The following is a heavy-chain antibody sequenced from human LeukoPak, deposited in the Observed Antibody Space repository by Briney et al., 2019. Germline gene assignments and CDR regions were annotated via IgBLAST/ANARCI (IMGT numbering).Heavy chain of an antibody. CDR2: ISAYNGNT. V-gene: IGHV1-18*01. J-gene: IGHJ4*02. Sequence: ASVKVSCKASGYTFTNYGIRWVRQAPGQGLEWMGWISAYNGNTNYAQKLQGRVTMTTDTSTSTAYMELRSLRSDDTAVYYCARDPYYYGSGSYYKPSFDYWGQGTLVTVSS. CDR3: ARDPYYYGSGSYYKPSFDY. D-gene: IGHD3-10*01. CDR1: GYTFTNYG.